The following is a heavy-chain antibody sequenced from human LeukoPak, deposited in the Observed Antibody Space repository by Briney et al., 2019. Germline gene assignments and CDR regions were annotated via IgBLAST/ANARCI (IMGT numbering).Heavy chain of an antibody. V-gene: IGHV4-4*09. CDR2: IYTSGST. Sequence: PSETLSLTCTVSGGSISSYYWSWIRQPPGKELEWIGYIYTSGSTNYNPSLKSRVTISVDTSKNQFSLKLSSVTAADTAVYYCARGGGYCSSTSCYMPYYYYYYMDVWGKGTTVTVSS. CDR3: ARGGGYCSSTSCYMPYYYYYYMDV. D-gene: IGHD2-2*02. J-gene: IGHJ6*03. CDR1: GGSISSYY.